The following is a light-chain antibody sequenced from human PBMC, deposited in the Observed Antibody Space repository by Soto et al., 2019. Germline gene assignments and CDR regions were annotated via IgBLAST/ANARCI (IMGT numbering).Light chain of an antibody. V-gene: IGKV1-27*01. Sequence: DIQMTQSPSSLSASVGDRVTITCRASQGISNYLAWYQQKPGKVPKLLVYAASTLQSGVPSRFSGSGSGTDFTLTISSLQPEDVATYYCQNYNSAPRMYTFGQGTKLEIK. CDR2: AAS. J-gene: IGKJ2*01. CDR3: QNYNSAPRMYT. CDR1: QGISNY.